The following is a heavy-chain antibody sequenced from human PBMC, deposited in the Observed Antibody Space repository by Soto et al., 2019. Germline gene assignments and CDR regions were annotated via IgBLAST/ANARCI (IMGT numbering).Heavy chain of an antibody. CDR2: INPNSGGT. V-gene: IGHV1-2*04. CDR3: ARAGQLLGVYYYYGMDV. CDR1: GYTFTGYY. Sequence: GASVKVSCKASGYTFTGYYMHWVRQAPGQGLEWMGWINPNSGGTNYAQKFQGWVTMTRDTSISTAYMELSRLRSDDTAVYYCARAGQLLGVYYYYGMDVWGQGTTVTVSS. D-gene: IGHD2-2*01. J-gene: IGHJ6*02.